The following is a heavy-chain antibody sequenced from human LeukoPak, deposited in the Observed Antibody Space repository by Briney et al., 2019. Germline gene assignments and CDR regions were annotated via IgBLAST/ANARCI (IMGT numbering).Heavy chain of an antibody. J-gene: IGHJ4*02. CDR1: GFSLSTSGVD. Sequence: SGPTLVKPTQTLTLTCTFSGFSLSTSGVDVAWIHQPPGKALEWLALIYWDDDKRYSPSLKSRLTITKETSKNQVVLTMTNMDPVDTATYYCAHATLGAPFDYWGQGTLVTVSS. CDR3: AHATLGAPFDY. D-gene: IGHD1-26*01. CDR2: IYWDDDK. V-gene: IGHV2-5*02.